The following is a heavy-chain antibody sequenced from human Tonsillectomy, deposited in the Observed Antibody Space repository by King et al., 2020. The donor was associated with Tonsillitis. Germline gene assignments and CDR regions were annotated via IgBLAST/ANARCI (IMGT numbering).Heavy chain of an antibody. CDR1: GFTFSSYS. J-gene: IGHJ5*02. V-gene: IGHV3-48*01. Sequence: VQLVESGGGLVQPGGSLRLSCAASGFTFSSYSMNWVRQALGKGLEWVSYISSSSSTIYYADSVKGRFTISRDNAKNSLYLQMNSLRAEDTAVYYCARQVAASQNWFDPWGQGTLVTVSS. CDR2: ISSSSSTI. D-gene: IGHD2-15*01. CDR3: ARQVAASQNWFDP.